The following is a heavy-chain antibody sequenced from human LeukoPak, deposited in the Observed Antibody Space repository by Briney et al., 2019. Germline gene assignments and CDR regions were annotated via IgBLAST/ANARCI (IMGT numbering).Heavy chain of an antibody. Sequence: ASVKVSCKASGYTFTSYGICWVRQAPGQGLEWMGWISAYNGNTNYAQKLQGRVTMTTDTSTGTAYMELRSLRSDDTAVYYCARDRSDSSGWYFAFDIWGQGTMVTVSS. CDR3: ARDRSDSSGWYFAFDI. D-gene: IGHD6-19*01. V-gene: IGHV1-18*01. CDR2: ISAYNGNT. CDR1: GYTFTSYG. J-gene: IGHJ3*02.